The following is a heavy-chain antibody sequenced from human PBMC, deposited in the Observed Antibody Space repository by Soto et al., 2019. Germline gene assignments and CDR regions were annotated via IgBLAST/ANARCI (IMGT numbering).Heavy chain of an antibody. CDR1: GGTFSNYA. V-gene: IGHV1-69*01. J-gene: IGHJ6*02. CDR3: ARVVNCGDDCYSLSSTPNFYFYAMDV. CDR2: IIPNFGTS. D-gene: IGHD2-21*02. Sequence: QVHLVQSGAEVKKPGSSVKVSCKVSGGTFSNYAISWERQAPGQGLQWMGGIIPNFGTSDYAQKFQGRVTFPAGASTSTDYTDLSSLRYEDTAVYYGARVVNCGDDCYSLSSTPNFYFYAMDVWGQGTTVTVSS.